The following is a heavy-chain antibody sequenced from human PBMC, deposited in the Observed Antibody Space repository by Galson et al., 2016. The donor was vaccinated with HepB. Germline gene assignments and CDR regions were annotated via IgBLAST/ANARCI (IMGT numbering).Heavy chain of an antibody. J-gene: IGHJ4*02. CDR2: INHSGSI. D-gene: IGHD1-1*01. CDR3: ARWNEGLDY. CDR1: GGSLSGYY. V-gene: IGHV4-34*01. Sequence: SETLSLTCAVYGGSLSGYYWSWIRQPPGKGLEWIGEINHSGSIDYNPSPNSRAIISVDTAKNQISLKLSSVTASDTAVYYCARWNEGLDYWGQGTLVTASS.